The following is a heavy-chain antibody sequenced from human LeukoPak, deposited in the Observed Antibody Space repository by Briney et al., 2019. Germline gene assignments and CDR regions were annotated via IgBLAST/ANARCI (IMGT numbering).Heavy chain of an antibody. CDR1: GYTFTGYY. V-gene: IGHV1-2*02. CDR2: INPNSGGT. J-gene: IGHJ4*02. CDR3: ARGDGLVISFGIWSPSYQWDY. Sequence: GASVKVSCKASGYTFTGYYMHWVRQAPGQGLEWMGWINPNSGGTNYAQRFQGRVTMTRDTSISTAYMELNRLRSDDTAVYYCARGDGLVISFGIWSPSYQWDYWGQGTLVTVSS. D-gene: IGHD3-9*01.